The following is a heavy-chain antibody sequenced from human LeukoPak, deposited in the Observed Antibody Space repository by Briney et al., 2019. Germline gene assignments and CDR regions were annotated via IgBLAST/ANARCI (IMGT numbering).Heavy chain of an antibody. CDR2: ISYDGSNK. J-gene: IGHJ3*02. Sequence: GRSLRLSCAASGFTFSSYGVHWVRQAPGKGLEWVAVISYDGSNKYYADSVKGRFTISRDNSKNTLYLQMNSLRAEDTAVYYRAKDGSYYDSSGYYYDAFDIWGQGTMVTVSS. CDR3: AKDGSYYDSSGYYYDAFDI. D-gene: IGHD3-22*01. CDR1: GFTFSSYG. V-gene: IGHV3-30*18.